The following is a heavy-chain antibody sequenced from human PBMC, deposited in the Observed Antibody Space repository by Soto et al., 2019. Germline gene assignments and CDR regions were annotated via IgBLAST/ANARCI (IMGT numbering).Heavy chain of an antibody. V-gene: IGHV1-18*01. D-gene: IGHD3-22*01. CDR1: GYTFTSYG. CDR2: ISAYNGNT. CDR3: ARSPSYYDSSGYSD. J-gene: IGHJ4*02. Sequence: ASVKVSCKASGYTFTSYGISWVRQAPGQGLEWMGWISAYNGNTNYAQKLQGRVTMTTDTSTSTAYMELRSLRSDDTAVYYCARSPSYYDSSGYSDWGQGTLVTVSS.